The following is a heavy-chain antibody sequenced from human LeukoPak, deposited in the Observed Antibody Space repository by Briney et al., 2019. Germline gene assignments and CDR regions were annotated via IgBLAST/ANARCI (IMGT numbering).Heavy chain of an antibody. CDR1: GGSISSYY. J-gene: IGHJ6*03. V-gene: IGHV4-4*07. CDR2: IYTSGST. CDR3: ARDNELRYGSGSYHYYYYYMDV. D-gene: IGHD3-10*01. Sequence: SETLSLTCTVSGGSISSYYWSWIRQPAGKGLEWIGRIYTSGSTNYNPSLKSRVTMSVDTSKNQFSLKLSSVTAADTAVHYCARDNELRYGSGSYHYYYYYMDVWGKGTTVTISS.